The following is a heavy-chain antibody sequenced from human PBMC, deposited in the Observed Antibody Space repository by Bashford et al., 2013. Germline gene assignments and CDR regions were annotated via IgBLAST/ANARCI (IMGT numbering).Heavy chain of an antibody. CDR1: GYSFTSFW. J-gene: IGHJ5*02. V-gene: IGHV5-51*01. CDR3: ARTYYYDSSGYLRFDP. CDR2: IYPRDSNI. D-gene: IGHD3-22*01. Sequence: GESLKISCKGSGYSFTSFWIAWVRQMPGKGLEWMGIIYPRDSNIRYSPAFQGQVTISADKSINTAYLQWSSLKASDTAMYYCARTYYYDSSGYLRFDPWGQGTLVTVSS.